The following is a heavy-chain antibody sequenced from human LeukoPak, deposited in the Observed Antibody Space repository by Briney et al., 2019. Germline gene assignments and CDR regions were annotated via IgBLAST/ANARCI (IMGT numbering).Heavy chain of an antibody. V-gene: IGHV3-15*01. D-gene: IGHD6-13*01. CDR3: TTVGSAAGDY. J-gene: IGHJ4*02. CDR1: GFTFSNAW. CDR2: TKSKTDGGTT. Sequence: GGSLRFSCAASGFTFSNAWMSWVRQAPGKGLEWVGRTKSKTDGGTTDYAAPVKGRFTISRDDSKNTLYLQMNSLKIEDTAVYYCTTVGSAAGDYWGQGTLVTVSS.